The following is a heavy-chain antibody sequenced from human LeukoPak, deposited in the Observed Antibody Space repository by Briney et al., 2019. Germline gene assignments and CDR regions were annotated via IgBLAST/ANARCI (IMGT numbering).Heavy chain of an antibody. V-gene: IGHV4-59*01. CDR2: IYYSGST. D-gene: IGHD5-24*01. CDR3: ARDKRASLDY. J-gene: IGHJ4*02. CDR1: GGSISRYY. Sequence: SETLSLTCTVSGGSISRYYWSWIRQPPGKGLEWIGYIYYSGSTNYNPSLKSRVTISVDTSKNQFSLKLSSVTAADTAVYYCARDKRASLDYWGQGTLVTVSS.